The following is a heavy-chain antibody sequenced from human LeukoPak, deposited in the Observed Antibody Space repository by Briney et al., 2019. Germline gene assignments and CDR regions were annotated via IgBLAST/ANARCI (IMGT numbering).Heavy chain of an antibody. CDR2: ISFSGNYT. V-gene: IGHV3-21*01. D-gene: IGHD4-11*01. Sequence: GGSLRLSCEASGFTFSSYTMNWVRQAPGKGLEWVSSISFSGNYTFYADSVKGRFTISRDNAKNSLYLQMNALRAEDMAVYYCARDRSNYFRYWGQGIRVTVSS. CDR1: GFTFSSYT. J-gene: IGHJ4*02. CDR3: ARDRSNYFRY.